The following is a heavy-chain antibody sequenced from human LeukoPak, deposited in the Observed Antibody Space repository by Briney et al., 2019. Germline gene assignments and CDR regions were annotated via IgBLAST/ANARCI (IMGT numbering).Heavy chain of an antibody. D-gene: IGHD3-9*01. CDR2: ILNSGTT. V-gene: IGHV4-39*01. CDR3: ARHDYDTLTGYSINWFDP. J-gene: IGHJ5*02. CDR1: GGSINTGRHY. Sequence: SETLSLTCTVPGGSINTGRHYWGWVRQPPGKGLEWIARILNSGTTFYNPSLKSRPTMSLVTSRNQFSLKLSSVTAADTAVYYCARHDYDTLTGYSINWFDPWGQGTLVTVSS.